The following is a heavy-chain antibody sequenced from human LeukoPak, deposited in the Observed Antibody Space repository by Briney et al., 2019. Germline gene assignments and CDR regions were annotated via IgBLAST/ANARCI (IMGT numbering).Heavy chain of an antibody. CDR3: ARGRSNYYGMDV. Sequence: PSETLSLTCSVSDGSINSYYWNWIRRPPGKGLEWIGYIYYNGNTNYSPSLKSRVTMSVDTSKNLFSLKVSSVTAADTAVYYCARGRSNYYGMDVWGQGTTVTVSS. CDR2: IYYNGNT. D-gene: IGHD1-26*01. V-gene: IGHV4-59*01. CDR1: DGSINSYY. J-gene: IGHJ6*02.